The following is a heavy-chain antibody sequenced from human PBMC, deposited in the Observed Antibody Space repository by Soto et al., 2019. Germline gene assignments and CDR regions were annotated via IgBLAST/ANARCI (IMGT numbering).Heavy chain of an antibody. CDR1: CGSISGSY. CDR2: VYYTGST. V-gene: IGHV4-59*01. CDR3: ARSVAVPGAHIDY. D-gene: IGHD6-19*01. Sequence: SETLSLTCSFSCGSISGSYWSWIRQSPGKGLEWLGYVYYTGSTNYSPSLRSRVSISVDTSKNEFSLRLSSVTAADTAVYFCARSVAVPGAHIDYWGQGTQVTVSS. J-gene: IGHJ4*02.